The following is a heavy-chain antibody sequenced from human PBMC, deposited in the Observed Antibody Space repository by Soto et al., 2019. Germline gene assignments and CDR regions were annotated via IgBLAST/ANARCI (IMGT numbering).Heavy chain of an antibody. CDR1: GGSISSGDYY. Sequence: QVQLQESGPGLVKPSQTLSLTCTVSGGSISSGDYYWSWIRQHPGKGLEWIGYIYYSGSTHYSSSLKSRVTMSIETSKNQFPLKLTSVTAADTAVYYCARLSSIDSSGYYLDYWGQGTLVTVSS. V-gene: IGHV4-31*03. CDR3: ARLSSIDSSGYYLDY. D-gene: IGHD3-22*01. CDR2: IYYSGST. J-gene: IGHJ4*02.